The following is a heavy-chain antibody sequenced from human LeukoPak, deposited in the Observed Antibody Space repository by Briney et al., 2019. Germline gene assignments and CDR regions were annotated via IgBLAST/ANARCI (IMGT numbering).Heavy chain of an antibody. CDR3: ARDRGSYWDGGNDY. Sequence: SGGSLRLSCAASGFTLSSYEMNWVRLAPGKGLEWISYISISSDKIYYADSVKGRFTISRDNSKNTLYLQMNSLRAEDTAVYYCARDRGSYWDGGNDYWGQGTLVTVSS. CDR2: ISISSDKI. J-gene: IGHJ4*02. V-gene: IGHV3-48*03. D-gene: IGHD1-26*01. CDR1: GFTLSSYE.